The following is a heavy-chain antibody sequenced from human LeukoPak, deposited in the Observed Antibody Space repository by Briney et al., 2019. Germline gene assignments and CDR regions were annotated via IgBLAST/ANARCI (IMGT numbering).Heavy chain of an antibody. Sequence: PGGSLRLSCAASGFTFSSYAMSWVRQAPGKGLEWVSAISGSGGSTYYADSVKGRFTISRDSSKNTLYLQMNSLRAEDTAVYYCAKVLWDFVVVVADNLFDYWGQGTLVTVSS. D-gene: IGHD2-15*01. CDR3: AKVLWDFVVVVADNLFDY. V-gene: IGHV3-23*01. J-gene: IGHJ4*02. CDR1: GFTFSSYA. CDR2: ISGSGGST.